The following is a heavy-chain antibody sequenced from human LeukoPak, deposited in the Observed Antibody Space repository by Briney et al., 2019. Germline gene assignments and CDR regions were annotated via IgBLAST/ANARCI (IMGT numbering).Heavy chain of an antibody. CDR2: IKQDGSAE. Sequence: GGPLRLSCAASGFTFSSYWMSWVRQAPGKGLEWVANIKQDGSAEVYVDSVKGRFTISRDNANNSLFLQMNTLRAEDTAVYYCARDPYSSTWSYGMDVWGQGTTVTVSS. V-gene: IGHV3-7*05. CDR1: GFTFSSYW. CDR3: ARDPYSSTWSYGMDV. D-gene: IGHD6-6*01. J-gene: IGHJ6*02.